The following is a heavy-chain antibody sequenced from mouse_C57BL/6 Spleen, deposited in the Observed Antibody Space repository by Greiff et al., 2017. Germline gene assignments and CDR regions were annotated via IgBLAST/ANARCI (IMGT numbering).Heavy chain of an antibody. J-gene: IGHJ4*01. V-gene: IGHV5-4*01. CDR2: ISDGGSYT. CDR3: ARDWDDYDYYAMDD. Sequence: EVKLMESGGGLVKPGGSLKLSCAASGFTFSSYAMSWVRQTPEKRLEWVATISDGGSYTYYPDNVKGRFTISRDNAKNNLYLQMSHLKSEDTAMYYCARDWDDYDYYAMDDWGQGTSVTVSS. D-gene: IGHD2-4*01. CDR1: GFTFSSYA.